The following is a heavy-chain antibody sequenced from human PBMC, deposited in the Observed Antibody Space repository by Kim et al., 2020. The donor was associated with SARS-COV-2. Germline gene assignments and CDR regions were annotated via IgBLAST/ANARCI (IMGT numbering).Heavy chain of an antibody. CDR1: GGSFSGYY. CDR2: INHSGST. CDR3: ARGRYYCSGGSCYVVPFDY. V-gene: IGHV4-34*01. Sequence: SETLSLTCAVYGGSFSGYYWSWIRQPPGKGLEWIGEINHSGSTNYNPSLKSRVTISVDTSKNQFSLKLSSVTAADTAVYYCARGRYYCSGGSCYVVPFDYWGQGTLVTVSS. J-gene: IGHJ4*02. D-gene: IGHD2-15*01.